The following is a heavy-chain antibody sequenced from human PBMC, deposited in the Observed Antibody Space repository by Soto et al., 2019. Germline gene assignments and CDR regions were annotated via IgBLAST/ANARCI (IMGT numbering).Heavy chain of an antibody. V-gene: IGHV1-8*01. Sequence: ASVKVSCKASGYTFTSYDINWVRQATGQGLEWMGWMNPNSGNTGYAQKFQGRATMTRNTSISTAYMELSSLRSEDTAVYYCARATYYDFWSGYYTFDPWGQGTLVTVSS. J-gene: IGHJ5*02. CDR3: ARATYYDFWSGYYTFDP. D-gene: IGHD3-3*01. CDR1: GYTFTSYD. CDR2: MNPNSGNT.